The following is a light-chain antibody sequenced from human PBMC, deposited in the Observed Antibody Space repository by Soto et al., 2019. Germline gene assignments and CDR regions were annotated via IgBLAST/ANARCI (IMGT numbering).Light chain of an antibody. CDR1: QSISRH. CDR2: AAS. J-gene: IGKJ2*01. Sequence: DIQMTQSPSSLSASVGDRVTITCRTSQSISRHLNWYQQKPGKAPKVLIYAASSLQSGVPSRFSGSGSGTDFTLTINSLQPEDFATYYCQQSYNTPRTFGQGTKLEIK. V-gene: IGKV1-39*01. CDR3: QQSYNTPRT.